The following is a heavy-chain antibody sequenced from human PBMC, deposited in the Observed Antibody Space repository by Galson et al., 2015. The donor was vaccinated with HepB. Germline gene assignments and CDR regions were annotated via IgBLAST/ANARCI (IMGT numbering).Heavy chain of an antibody. CDR2: ISAYNGNT. J-gene: IGHJ6*03. CDR3: ARGVVGATTSSLHYYYYMDV. D-gene: IGHD1-26*01. V-gene: IGHV1-18*01. CDR1: GYTFTSYG. Sequence: SVKVSCKASGYTFTSYGISWVRQAPGQGLEWMGWISAYNGNTNYAQKLQGRVTMTTDTSTSTAYMELRSQRSDDTAVYYCARGVVGATTSSLHYYYYMDVWGKGTTVTVSS.